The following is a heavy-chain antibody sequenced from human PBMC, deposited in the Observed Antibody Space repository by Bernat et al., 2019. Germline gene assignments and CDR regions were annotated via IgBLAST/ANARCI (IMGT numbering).Heavy chain of an antibody. J-gene: IGHJ4*02. CDR2: ISGSGGIK. CDR1: GFTFSSYA. Sequence: EVQLVESGGGLVQPGGSLRLSCAASGFTFSSYAMSWVRQAPGNGLDGVSAISGSGGIKYYADSVKGRFTISRDNSKNTLYLQMNSLRAEDTAVYYCAKDGLAGSRPIDYWGQGTLVTVSS. CDR3: AKDGLAGSRPIDY. V-gene: IGHV3-23*04. D-gene: IGHD6-13*01.